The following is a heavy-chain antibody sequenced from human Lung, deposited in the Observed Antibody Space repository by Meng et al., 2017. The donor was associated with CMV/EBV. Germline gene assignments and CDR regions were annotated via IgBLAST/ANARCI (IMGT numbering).Heavy chain of an antibody. D-gene: IGHD1-26*01. J-gene: IGHJ4*02. Sequence: ASVXVSCKASGYTFTGYYMHWVRQAPGQGLEWMGWISAYNGNTNYAQKLQGRVTMTTDTSTSTAYMELRSLRSDDTAVYYCARDVMGPTDYWGQGTVVTVSS. CDR1: GYTFTGYY. V-gene: IGHV1-18*04. CDR3: ARDVMGPTDY. CDR2: ISAYNGNT.